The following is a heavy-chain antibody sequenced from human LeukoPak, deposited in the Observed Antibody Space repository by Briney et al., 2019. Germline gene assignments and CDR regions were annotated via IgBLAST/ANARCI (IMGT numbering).Heavy chain of an antibody. CDR2: ISGSGGST. D-gene: IGHD2-15*01. CDR1: GFTFSSYS. Sequence: GGSLRLSCAASGFTFSSYSMSWVRQAPGKGLKWVSAISGSGGSTYYADSVKGRITISRDNSKNTLYLQMNSLRAEDTAVYYCAKGVGYCSGGSCQQFDYWGQGTLVTVSS. J-gene: IGHJ4*02. CDR3: AKGVGYCSGGSCQQFDY. V-gene: IGHV3-23*01.